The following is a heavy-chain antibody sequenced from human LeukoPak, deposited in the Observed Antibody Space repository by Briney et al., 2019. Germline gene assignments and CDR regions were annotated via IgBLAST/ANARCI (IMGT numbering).Heavy chain of an antibody. V-gene: IGHV5-51*01. J-gene: IGHJ3*02. Sequence: GESLQISCKGSGYRFTSNWIGWVRQMPGKGLEWMGIIYPGDSDTRYRPSFQGQVTISADKSISTAYLQWSSLKAADTAMYYCARQSNYEKDAFEIWGQGTMVTVSS. D-gene: IGHD3-22*01. CDR3: ARQSNYEKDAFEI. CDR1: GYRFTSNW. CDR2: IYPGDSDT.